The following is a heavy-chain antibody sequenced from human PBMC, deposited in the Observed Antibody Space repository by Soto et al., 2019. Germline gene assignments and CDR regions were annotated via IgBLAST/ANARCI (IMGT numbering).Heavy chain of an antibody. CDR1: GFTFSSYA. D-gene: IGHD2-15*01. J-gene: IGHJ6*03. CDR2: ISGSGGST. V-gene: IGHV3-23*01. Sequence: GGSLRLSCAASGFTFSSYAMSWVRQAPGKGLEWVSAISGSGGSTYYADSVKGRFTISRDNSKNTLYLQMNSLRAEDTAVYYCAKGSSDYCSGGSCTLDYYYMDVWGKGTTLTVSS. CDR3: AKGSSDYCSGGSCTLDYYYMDV.